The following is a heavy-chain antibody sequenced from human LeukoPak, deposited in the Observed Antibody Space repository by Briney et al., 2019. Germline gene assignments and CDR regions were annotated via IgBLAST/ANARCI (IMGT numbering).Heavy chain of an antibody. D-gene: IGHD6-6*01. Sequence: XAAXGFTFSSYWMQWVRQAPGKGLVGMSRIVTHCSGATYVHSFKGRFTTSTDNAKNTLYLQMNNLRAEDTAVYYCVRDRPHSGFNIDLDYWGQGTLVTVSS. CDR3: VRDRPHSGFNIDLDY. V-gene: IGHV3-74*01. CDR2: IVTHCSGA. CDR1: GFTFSSYW. J-gene: IGHJ4*02.